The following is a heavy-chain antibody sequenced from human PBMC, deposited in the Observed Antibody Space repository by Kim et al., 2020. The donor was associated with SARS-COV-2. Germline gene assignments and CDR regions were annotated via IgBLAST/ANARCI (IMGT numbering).Heavy chain of an antibody. J-gene: IGHJ4*02. D-gene: IGHD5-18*01. CDR2: INHSGST. Sequence: SETLSLTCAVYGGSFSGYYWSWIRQPPGKGLEWIGEINHSGSTNYNPSLKSRVTISVDTSKNQFSPKLSSVTAADTAVYYCARVGYSYGYPFDYWGQGTLVTVSS. CDR3: ARVGYSYGYPFDY. V-gene: IGHV4-34*01. CDR1: GGSFSGYY.